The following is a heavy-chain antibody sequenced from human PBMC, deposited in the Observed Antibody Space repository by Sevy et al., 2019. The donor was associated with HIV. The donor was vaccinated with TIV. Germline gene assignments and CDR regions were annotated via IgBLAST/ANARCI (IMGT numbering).Heavy chain of an antibody. CDR3: VREGLGGFSYSLDC. CDR2: MNQDGTEI. V-gene: IGHV3-7*01. J-gene: IGHJ4*02. Sequence: GGSLRLSCAASGFSYSTDWMTWVRQAPGKGLEWVATMNQDGTEIDYVDSVKGRFTISRDNTKTSLFLQLNSLSAEDTGVYYCVREGLGGFSYSLDCWGQGTLVTVSS. D-gene: IGHD3-16*01. CDR1: GFSYSTDW.